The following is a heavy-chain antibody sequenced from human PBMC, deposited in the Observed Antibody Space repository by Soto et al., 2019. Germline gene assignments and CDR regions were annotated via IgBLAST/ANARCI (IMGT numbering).Heavy chain of an antibody. CDR1: GGSISSSN. CDR3: AKAPDGYSYGYHWYFDL. D-gene: IGHD5-18*01. Sequence: PSETLSLTCAVSGGSISSSNWWSWVRQPPGKGLEWVSTTSGSGSSTYYADSVKGRFTISRDNSKNTVYLQMNSLRAQDTAVYYCAKAPDGYSYGYHWYFDLWGRGTLVTVSS. CDR2: TSGSGSST. J-gene: IGHJ2*01. V-gene: IGHV3-23*01.